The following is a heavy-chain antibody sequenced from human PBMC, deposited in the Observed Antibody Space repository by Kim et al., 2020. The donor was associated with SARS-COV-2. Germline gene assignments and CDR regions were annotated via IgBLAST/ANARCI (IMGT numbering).Heavy chain of an antibody. CDR3: ARVDVAAGTSDAFDI. V-gene: IGHV1-18*01. D-gene: IGHD6-13*01. J-gene: IGHJ3*02. Sequence: QKLQGRVTMTTDTSTSTAYMELRSLRSDDTAVYYCARVDVAAGTSDAFDIWGQGTMVTVSS.